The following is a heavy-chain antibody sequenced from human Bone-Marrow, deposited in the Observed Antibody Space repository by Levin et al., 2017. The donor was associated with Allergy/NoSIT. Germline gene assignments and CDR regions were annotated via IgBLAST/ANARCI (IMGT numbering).Heavy chain of an antibody. CDR3: ARSQPYYDFWGGSIYYYSGMDV. CDR1: GYTFTSYD. CDR2: MNPNSGNT. J-gene: IGHJ6*02. D-gene: IGHD3-3*01. Sequence: ASVKVSCKASGYTFTSYDINWVRQATGQGLEWMGWMNPNSGNTGYAQKFQGRVTMTRNTSISTAYMEQSSLRSEDTAVYYCARSQPYYDFWGGSIYYYSGMDVWGQGTTVTVSS. V-gene: IGHV1-8*01.